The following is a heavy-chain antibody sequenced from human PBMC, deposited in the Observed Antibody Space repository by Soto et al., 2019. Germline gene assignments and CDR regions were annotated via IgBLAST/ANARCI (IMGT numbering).Heavy chain of an antibody. CDR3: WRRRGGSGSYYNAGDYFDY. J-gene: IGHJ4*02. D-gene: IGHD3-10*01. V-gene: IGHV5-51*01. Sequence: GESPKTSCKGSGYSFTSYWIGWVRQMPGKGLEWMGIIYPGDSDTRYSPSFQGQVTISADKSISTAYLQWSSLKAPDTAMYYCWRRRGGSGSYYNAGDYFDYWGQGTLVTVSS. CDR1: GYSFTSYW. CDR2: IYPGDSDT.